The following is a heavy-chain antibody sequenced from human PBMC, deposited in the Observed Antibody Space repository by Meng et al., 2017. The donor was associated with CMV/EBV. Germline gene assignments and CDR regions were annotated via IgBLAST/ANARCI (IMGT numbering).Heavy chain of an antibody. V-gene: IGHV4-39*07. CDR1: GGSISSSSYY. Sequence: QVQLQEPGPGLVKPSETLSPTCTVSGGSISSSSYYWGWIRQPPGKGLEWIGSIYYSGSTYYNPSLKSRVTISVDTSKNQFSLKLSSVTAADTAVYYCARGGIAAAGLHWGQGTLVTVSS. J-gene: IGHJ4*02. D-gene: IGHD6-13*01. CDR3: ARGGIAAAGLH. CDR2: IYYSGST.